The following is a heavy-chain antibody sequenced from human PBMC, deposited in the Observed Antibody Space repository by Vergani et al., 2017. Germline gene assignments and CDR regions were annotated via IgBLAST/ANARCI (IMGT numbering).Heavy chain of an antibody. CDR3: AKANPRNSGYDYLYYYHAMDV. Sequence: EVQLLESGGDLVQPGGSLRLSCAASGFTFNHYAMNLGRQAPGKGLEWVSGISGSGGSTYYAGSVKGRFTISRDSYKNTLYLQMNSLSAGDTAVYYCAKANPRNSGYDYLYYYHAMDVWGQGTTVTVSS. CDR1: GFTFNHYA. D-gene: IGHD5-12*01. J-gene: IGHJ6*02. V-gene: IGHV3-23*01. CDR2: ISGSGGST.